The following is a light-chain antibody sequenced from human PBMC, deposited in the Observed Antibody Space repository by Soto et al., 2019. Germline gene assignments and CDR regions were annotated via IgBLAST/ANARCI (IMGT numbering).Light chain of an antibody. V-gene: IGLV3-9*01. CDR2: RDS. CDR3: QVWDSSTARV. J-gene: IGLJ3*02. Sequence: SYELTQPLSVSVALGQTARITCGGNNIGSKNVHWYQQKPGQAPVLVIYRDSNRPSGIPERFSGSNSGNTATLTISRAQAGDEADYYWQVWDSSTARVFGGGTKLTV. CDR1: NIGSKN.